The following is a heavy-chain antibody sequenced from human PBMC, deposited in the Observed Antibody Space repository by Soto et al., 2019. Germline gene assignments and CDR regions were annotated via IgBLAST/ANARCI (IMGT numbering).Heavy chain of an antibody. CDR2: IVADSGNT. V-gene: IGHV1-18*01. J-gene: IGHJ4*02. CDR1: GYAFTTYG. CDR3: ARVEGYGSGSRRFDF. D-gene: IGHD3-10*01. Sequence: QVQLMQSGAELTKPGASVKVSCETSGYAFTTYGLSWVRQAPGQGLEWMGWIVADSGNTIYAQKFQGRVTMYRDTSTNTAYMELRSLTSDDSALYYCARVEGYGSGSRRFDFWGQGTLVSVSS.